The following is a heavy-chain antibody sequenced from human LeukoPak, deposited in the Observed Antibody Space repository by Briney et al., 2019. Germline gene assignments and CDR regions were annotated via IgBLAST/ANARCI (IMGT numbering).Heavy chain of an antibody. Sequence: PGGSLRLSCAASGLSFSSYAFHWVRQAPGKGLEWVAFIRYDGTNKYYADSVKGRFTISRDNSKNTLILEMNSLRAEDTAVYYCAREGGSDLRPKDYWGQGTLVTVSS. J-gene: IGHJ4*02. CDR3: AREGGSDLRPKDY. V-gene: IGHV3-30*02. CDR2: IRYDGTNK. CDR1: GLSFSSYA. D-gene: IGHD2-21*01.